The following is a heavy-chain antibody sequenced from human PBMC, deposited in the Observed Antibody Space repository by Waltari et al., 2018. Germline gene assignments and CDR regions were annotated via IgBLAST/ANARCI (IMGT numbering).Heavy chain of an antibody. CDR3: TRSPRLYYYGSGSYPDY. D-gene: IGHD3-10*01. CDR2: IISKAYGGTT. J-gene: IGHJ4*02. CDR1: GFTFGDYA. Sequence: EVQLVESGGGLVQPGRSLRLSCTASGFTFGDYAMSWFRQAPGKGLEWVGFIISKAYGGTTAYAASVKGRFTISRDDSNSIAYLQMNSLKTEDTAVYYCTRSPRLYYYGSGSYPDYWGQGTLVTVSS. V-gene: IGHV3-49*03.